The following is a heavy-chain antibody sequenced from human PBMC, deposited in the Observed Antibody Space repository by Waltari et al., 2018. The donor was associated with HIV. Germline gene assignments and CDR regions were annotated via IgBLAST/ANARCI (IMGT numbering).Heavy chain of an antibody. Sequence: QVQLQQSGPGLVKPSQTPSLTCAISGDSVSSNPATWNWHRPYPSRGLEWLGRTYYRSKWYNDYAVSVKSRITISPDTSKNRFSLQLNSVTPEDTAVYYCARAAKTGSGYYDAFDIWGQGTMLTVSS. CDR3: ARAAKTGSGYYDAFDI. CDR2: TYYRSKWYN. D-gene: IGHD3-22*01. J-gene: IGHJ3*02. CDR1: GDSVSSNPAT. V-gene: IGHV6-1*01.